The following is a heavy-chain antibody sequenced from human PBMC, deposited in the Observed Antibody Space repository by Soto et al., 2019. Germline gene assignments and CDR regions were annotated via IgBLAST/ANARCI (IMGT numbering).Heavy chain of an antibody. Sequence: VGSLRLPCAASGFTFSSYRMNWVRQAPGKGLEWVSSISSSSSYIYYADSVKGRFTISRDNAKNSLYLQMNSLRAEDTAVYYCAREGYSYGLPLPADYWGQGTMVTVSS. CDR1: GFTFSSYR. D-gene: IGHD5-18*01. V-gene: IGHV3-21*01. J-gene: IGHJ4*02. CDR3: AREGYSYGLPLPADY. CDR2: ISSSSSYI.